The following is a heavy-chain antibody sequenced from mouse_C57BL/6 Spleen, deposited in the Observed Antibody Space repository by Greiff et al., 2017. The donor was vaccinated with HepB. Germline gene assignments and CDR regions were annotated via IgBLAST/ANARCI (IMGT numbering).Heavy chain of an antibody. V-gene: IGHV5-6*01. CDR3: ARQSGKGNFDY. D-gene: IGHD1-1*01. J-gene: IGHJ2*01. Sequence: EVQLKESGGDLVKPGGSLKLSCAASGFTFSSYGMSWVRQTPDKRLEWVATISSGGSYTYYPDSVKGRFTISRDNAKNTLYLQMSSLKSEDTAMYYCARQSGKGNFDYWGQGTTLTVSS. CDR2: ISSGGSYT. CDR1: GFTFSSYG.